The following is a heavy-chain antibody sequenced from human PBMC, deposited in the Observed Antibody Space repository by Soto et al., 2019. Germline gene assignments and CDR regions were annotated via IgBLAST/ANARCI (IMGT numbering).Heavy chain of an antibody. D-gene: IGHD2-2*01. Sequence: QITLKESGPTLVKPTQTLTLTCTFSGFSLSTSGVGVGWIRQPPGKALEWLALIYWDADKRYSPSLKSRLTNTKATPKNHVVLTMTNLDPAHKATCYCSLPWTIASASRSPNLFHPWGQGTLVTVS. CDR1: GFSLSTSGVG. CDR2: IYWDADK. CDR3: SLPWTIASASRSPNLFHP. V-gene: IGHV2-5*02. J-gene: IGHJ5*02.